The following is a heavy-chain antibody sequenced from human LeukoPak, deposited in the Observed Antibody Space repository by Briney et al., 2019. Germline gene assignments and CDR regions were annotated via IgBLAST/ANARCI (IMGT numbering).Heavy chain of an antibody. V-gene: IGHV5-10-1*01. Sequence: GESLKISCKGSGYSVTSYWISWVRQMPGKGLEWMGRIDPSDSYTNYSPSFQGHVTISADKSISTAYLQWSSLKASDTAMYYCASDYYGSGSYLFDYWGQGTLVTVSS. J-gene: IGHJ4*02. CDR2: IDPSDSYT. CDR1: GYSVTSYW. CDR3: ASDYYGSGSYLFDY. D-gene: IGHD3-10*01.